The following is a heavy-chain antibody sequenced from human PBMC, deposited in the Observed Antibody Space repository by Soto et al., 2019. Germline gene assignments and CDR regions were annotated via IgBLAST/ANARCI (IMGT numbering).Heavy chain of an antibody. CDR1: GGSVSGSYYY. CDR3: ATSQKGYNWNYFDF. Sequence: SETLSLTCAVSGGSVSGSYYYWAWLRQSPGKGPEWIGSVFHTGFTSYNPSLESRVSVSVDTSKSQFSLKLSAVTASDTAVYYCATSQKGYNWNYFDFRGQGTLVTVSS. CDR2: VFHTGFT. D-gene: IGHD1-1*01. J-gene: IGHJ4*02. V-gene: IGHV4-39*01.